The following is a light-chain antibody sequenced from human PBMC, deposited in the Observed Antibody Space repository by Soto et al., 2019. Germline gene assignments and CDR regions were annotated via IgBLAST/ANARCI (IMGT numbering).Light chain of an antibody. CDR1: SGDVGTYNL. CDR2: EVF. V-gene: IGLV2-23*02. J-gene: IGLJ1*01. CDR3: SSYAGSNNFV. Sequence: SPGQSITISCTGTSGDVGTYNLVSWYQQLPGKVPKLIIYEVFKRPSGVSTRFSGSKSGNTASLTVSGLQAEDEADYYCSSYAGSNNFVFGTGTKVTV.